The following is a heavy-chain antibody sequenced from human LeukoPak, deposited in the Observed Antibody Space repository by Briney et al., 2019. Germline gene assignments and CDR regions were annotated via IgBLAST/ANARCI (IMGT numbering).Heavy chain of an antibody. CDR3: AREGYCSGGSRYYYYYGMDV. J-gene: IGHJ6*02. Sequence: PGGSLRLSCAASGFTFSSYGMHWVRQAPGKGLEWVAVIWYDGSNKYYVDSVKGRFTISRDNSKNTLYLQMNSLRAEDTAVYYCAREGYCSGGSRYYYYYGMDVWGQGTTVTVSS. CDR1: GFTFSSYG. V-gene: IGHV3-33*01. D-gene: IGHD2-15*01. CDR2: IWYDGSNK.